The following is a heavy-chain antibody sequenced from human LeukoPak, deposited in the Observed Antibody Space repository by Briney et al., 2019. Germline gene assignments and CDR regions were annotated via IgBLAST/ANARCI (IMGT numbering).Heavy chain of an antibody. CDR1: GFTFSSYE. CDR2: ISDTSRPI. CDR3: ARDFPGYDDPNFDY. V-gene: IGHV3-48*03. Sequence: GGSLRLSCEASGFTFSSYEMNWVRQAPGKGLEWISYISDTSRPIYYADSVKGRFIISRDNAKNSLYLQMNRLRAEDTAVYYCARDFPGYDDPNFDYWGQGTLVIVSS. D-gene: IGHD5-12*01. J-gene: IGHJ4*02.